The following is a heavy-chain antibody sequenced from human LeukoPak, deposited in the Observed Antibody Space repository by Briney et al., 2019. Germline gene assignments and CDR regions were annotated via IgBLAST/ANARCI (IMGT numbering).Heavy chain of an antibody. D-gene: IGHD6-13*01. CDR1: GFTFSSYA. J-gene: IGHJ3*02. CDR3: ARGIAAAGTSGAFDI. V-gene: IGHV3-64*01. CDR2: ISSNGGST. Sequence: GGSLRLSCAASGFTFSSYAMHWVRQAPGKGLEYVSAISSNGGSTYYANSVKGRFTISRDNSKNTLYLQMGSLRAEDMAMYYCARGIAAAGTSGAFDIWGQGTMVTVSS.